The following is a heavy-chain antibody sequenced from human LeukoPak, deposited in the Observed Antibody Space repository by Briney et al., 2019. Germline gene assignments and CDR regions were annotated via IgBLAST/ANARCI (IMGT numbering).Heavy chain of an antibody. J-gene: IGHJ4*02. CDR3: ARSRGYCGGEAPCDFTY. V-gene: IGHV3-30-3*01. CDR2: ISDHESGANE. CDR1: GFTFSIYA. D-gene: IGHD2-21*01. Sequence: GGSLRLSCAASGFTFSIYAFHWVRQAPGKGLEWVALISDHESGANEYYAASVKGRFTISRDNSRKTLSLQMNTLRVEDTAVYFCARSRGYCGGEAPCDFTYWGQGTLVTVSS.